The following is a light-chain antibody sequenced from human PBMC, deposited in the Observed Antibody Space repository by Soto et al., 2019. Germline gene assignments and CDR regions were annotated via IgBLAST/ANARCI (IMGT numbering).Light chain of an antibody. V-gene: IGKV1-5*03. CDR2: KAS. J-gene: IGKJ1*01. CDR1: QTIISW. Sequence: DIQMTQSPYTLSGSVGDRVTLTCRASQTIISWLAWYQQKPGKAPKLLIYKASTLKSGVPSRFSGSGSGTEFTLTISSLQPDDFATYYCQHYNSYSEAFGQGTKVDIK. CDR3: QHYNSYSEA.